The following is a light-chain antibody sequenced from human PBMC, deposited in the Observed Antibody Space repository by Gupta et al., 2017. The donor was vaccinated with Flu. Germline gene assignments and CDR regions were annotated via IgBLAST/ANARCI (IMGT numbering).Light chain of an antibody. V-gene: IGKV1D-43*01. Sequence: AIRMTQSPFSLSASVGDRVTITCWASQGISSYLAWYQQKPAKAPKLFIYYASSWQSGVPSRFSGSGYGTDYTLTISSRQPEDFAAYYCQQHESNLEITFGGGTKVEIK. J-gene: IGKJ4*01. CDR2: YAS. CDR3: QQHESNLEIT. CDR1: QGISSY.